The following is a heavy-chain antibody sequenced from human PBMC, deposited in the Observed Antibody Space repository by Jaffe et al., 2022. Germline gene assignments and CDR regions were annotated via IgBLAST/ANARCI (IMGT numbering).Heavy chain of an antibody. CDR1: GFTFSSYW. D-gene: IGHD6-19*01. CDR3: ARDRPTVAGRGYFDY. V-gene: IGHV3-7*01. J-gene: IGHJ4*02. Sequence: EVQLVESGGGLVQPGGSLRLSCAASGFTFSSYWMSWVRQAPGKGLEWVANIKQDGSEKYYVDSVKGRFTISRDNAKNSLYLQMNSLRAEDTAVYYCARDRPTVAGRGYFDYWGQGTLVTVSS. CDR2: IKQDGSEK.